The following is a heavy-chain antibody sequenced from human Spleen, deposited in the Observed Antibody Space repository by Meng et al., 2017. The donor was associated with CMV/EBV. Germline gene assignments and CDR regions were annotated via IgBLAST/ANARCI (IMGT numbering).Heavy chain of an antibody. V-gene: IGHV4-34*01. CDR2: INHSGST. Sequence: SETLSLTCAVYGGSFSGYYWTWIRQPPGKGLEWIGEINHSGSTNYNPSLKSRVTISVDTSKNQFSLKLSSVTAADTAVYYCARAPGVEAPSDYWGQGTLVTVSS. CDR1: GGSFSGYY. J-gene: IGHJ4*02. D-gene: IGHD2-15*01. CDR3: ARAPGVEAPSDY.